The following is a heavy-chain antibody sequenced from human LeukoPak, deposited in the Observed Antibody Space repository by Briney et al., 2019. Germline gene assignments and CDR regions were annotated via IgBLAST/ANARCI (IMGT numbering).Heavy chain of an antibody. CDR1: GFTFSSYA. D-gene: IGHD2-2*01. CDR3: ARDGGYCSSISCHFDY. Sequence: GGSLRLSCAASGFTFSSYAMHWVRQAPGKGLEYVSAISSNGGNTYYEDSVKGRFTISRDNSKNTLYLQMGSLRAEDMAVYYCARDGGYCSSISCHFDYWGQGTLVTVSS. J-gene: IGHJ4*02. V-gene: IGHV3-64*02. CDR2: ISSNGGNT.